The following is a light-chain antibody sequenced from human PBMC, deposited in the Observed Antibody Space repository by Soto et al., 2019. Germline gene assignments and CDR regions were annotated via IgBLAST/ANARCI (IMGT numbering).Light chain of an antibody. CDR2: EDN. V-gene: IGLV2-23*01. Sequence: QSALTQPASVSGSPGQSITISCTGTSSDVTSYNLVSWYQQYPGKAPKLIIFEDNKRPSGVSNRFSGSKSDNTASLTISGLQAEDEADYYCCSYAVRSTYYVFGTGTKVTVL. J-gene: IGLJ1*01. CDR3: CSYAVRSTYYV. CDR1: SSDVTSYNL.